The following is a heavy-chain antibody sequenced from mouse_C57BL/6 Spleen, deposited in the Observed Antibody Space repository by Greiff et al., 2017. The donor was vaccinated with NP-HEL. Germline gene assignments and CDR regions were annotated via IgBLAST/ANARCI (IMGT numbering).Heavy chain of an antibody. CDR2: ISSSGSYT. J-gene: IGHJ1*03. Sequence: EVKLQESGGYLVKPGGSLKLSCAASGFTFSSYGMSWVRQTPDQRLEWVATISSSGSYTYYPDRVKGRFTLSRDKAKNTLYLQMSSLKSEDTAMYYCSRHDRYFDVWGTGTTVTFSS. V-gene: IGHV5-6*01. CDR3: SRHDRYFDV. CDR1: GFTFSSYG.